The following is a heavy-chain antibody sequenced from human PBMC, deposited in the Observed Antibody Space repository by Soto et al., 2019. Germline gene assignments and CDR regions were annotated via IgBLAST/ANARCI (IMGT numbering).Heavy chain of an antibody. CDR3: ARDPHYYDFWSGYYSAFDI. Sequence: VGSLRLSCAASGFTFSSYWMHWVRQAPGKGLVWVSRINSDGSSTSYADSVKGRFTISRDNAKNTLYLQMNSLRAEDTAVYYCARDPHYYDFWSGYYSAFDIWGQGTMVTVSS. J-gene: IGHJ3*02. V-gene: IGHV3-74*01. D-gene: IGHD3-3*01. CDR1: GFTFSSYW. CDR2: INSDGSST.